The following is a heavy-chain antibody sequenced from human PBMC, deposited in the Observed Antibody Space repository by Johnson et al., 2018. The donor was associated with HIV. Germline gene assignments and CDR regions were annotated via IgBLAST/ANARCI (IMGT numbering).Heavy chain of an antibody. V-gene: IGHV3-48*03. Sequence: VYLVAAGGASKQTGGPLRLSCCASGFTLSSYAMSWVRQAPGKGLDWVTYISSSGSTIYYADSVTGRFAISRDNAKNSLYLQMNSLRAEDTAVYYCARGGSYLTLDDAFDIWGQGTMVTVSS. CDR2: ISSSGSTI. J-gene: IGHJ3*02. CDR1: GFTLSSYA. D-gene: IGHD1-26*01. CDR3: ARGGSYLTLDDAFDI.